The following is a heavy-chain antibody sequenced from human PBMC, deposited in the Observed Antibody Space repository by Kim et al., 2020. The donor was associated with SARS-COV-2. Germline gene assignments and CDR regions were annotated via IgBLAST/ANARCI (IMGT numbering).Heavy chain of an antibody. CDR1: GFTFSDYY. Sequence: GGSLRLSCAASGFTFSDYYMSWIRQAPGKGLEWVSYISSSSSNTNYADSVKGRFTISRDNAKNSLYLQMNSLRAEDTAVYYCARLSDSSGYSHFDYWGQGTLVTVSS. J-gene: IGHJ4*02. CDR2: ISSSSSNT. V-gene: IGHV3-11*03. CDR3: ARLSDSSGYSHFDY. D-gene: IGHD3-22*01.